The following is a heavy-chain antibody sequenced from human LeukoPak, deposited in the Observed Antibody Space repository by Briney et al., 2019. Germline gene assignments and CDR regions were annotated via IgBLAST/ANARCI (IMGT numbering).Heavy chain of an antibody. J-gene: IGHJ3*02. CDR1: GFTFSSYE. V-gene: IGHV3-30*04. CDR2: ISYDGSNK. Sequence: GGSLRLSCAASGFTFSSYEMNWVRQAPGKGLEWVAVISYDGSNKYYADSVKGRFTISRDNSKNTLYLQMNSLRAEDTAVYYCARSITMIVVVPDAFDIWGQGTMVTVSS. D-gene: IGHD3-22*01. CDR3: ARSITMIVVVPDAFDI.